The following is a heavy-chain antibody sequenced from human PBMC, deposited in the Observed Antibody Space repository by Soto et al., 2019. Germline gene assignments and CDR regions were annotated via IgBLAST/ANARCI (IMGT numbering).Heavy chain of an antibody. CDR2: VWYDGRNK. CDR1: GFTFSSYG. CDR3: ARDKPSLRYSYGQNFYY. J-gene: IGHJ4*02. Sequence: QVQLVESGGGVVQPGRSLRLSCAASGFTFSSYGMHWVRQAPGKGREWLAVVWYDGRNKYYADSVKGRFTISRDNSKNPLYLQMHSLRAEDSAVYYCARDKPSLRYSYGQNFYYWGQGTMVTFSS. D-gene: IGHD5-18*01. V-gene: IGHV3-33*01.